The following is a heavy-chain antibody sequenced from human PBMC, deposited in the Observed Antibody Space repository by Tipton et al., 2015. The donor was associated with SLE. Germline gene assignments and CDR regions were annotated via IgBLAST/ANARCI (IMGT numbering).Heavy chain of an antibody. CDR1: GFTFDDYG. J-gene: IGHJ4*02. Sequence: SLRLSCAASGFTFDDYGMSWVRQAPGKGLEWISGVNWSGDNTGYGDSVRGRFTISRDNAKNSLYLQMNSLRAEDTALYYCARDGGGSYFDYWGQGSLVTVSS. CDR2: VNWSGDNT. CDR3: ARDGGGSYFDY. V-gene: IGHV3-20*04. D-gene: IGHD3-16*01.